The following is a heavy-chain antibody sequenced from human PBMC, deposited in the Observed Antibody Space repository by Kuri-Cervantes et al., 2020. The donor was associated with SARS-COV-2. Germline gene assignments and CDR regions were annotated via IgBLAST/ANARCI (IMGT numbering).Heavy chain of an antibody. Sequence: GESLKISCGGSGFIFSKYAMHWVRQAPGKGLEWVSSITGSGSKTYYADSVKGRFTISRDNSKNTLYLQMNSLRAEDTAVYYCAKALSGCAGDCPTRWGQGTLVTVSS. CDR1: GFIFSKYA. CDR2: ITGSGSKT. V-gene: IGHV3-23*01. D-gene: IGHD2-21*01. CDR3: AKALSGCAGDCPTR. J-gene: IGHJ4*02.